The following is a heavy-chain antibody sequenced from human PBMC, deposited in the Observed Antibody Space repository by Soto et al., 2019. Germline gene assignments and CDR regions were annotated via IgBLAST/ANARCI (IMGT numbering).Heavy chain of an antibody. CDR3: AREEFYCGGDCYYYFDY. D-gene: IGHD2-21*02. Sequence: ASVKVSCKASGYTFTGYYMHWVRQAPGQGLEWMGWINPNSGGTNYAQKFQGWVTMTRDTSISTAYMELSRLRSDDTAVYFCAREEFYCGGDCYYYFDYWGQGTLVTVS. CDR2: INPNSGGT. J-gene: IGHJ4*02. V-gene: IGHV1-2*04. CDR1: GYTFTGYY.